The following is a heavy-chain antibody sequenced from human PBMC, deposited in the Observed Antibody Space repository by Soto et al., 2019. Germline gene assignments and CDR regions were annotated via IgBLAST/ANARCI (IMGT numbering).Heavy chain of an antibody. CDR3: AKDGGYSYGPYDY. V-gene: IGHV3-48*01. CDR2: ISSSSSTI. J-gene: IGHJ4*02. D-gene: IGHD5-18*01. Sequence: EVQLVESGGGLVQPGGSLRLSCAASGFTFGSYSMNWVRQAPGKGLEWVSYISSSSSTIYYADSVEGRFTISRDNAKNSLYLQMNSLRAEDTAVCYCAKDGGYSYGPYDYWGQGTLVTVSS. CDR1: GFTFGSYS.